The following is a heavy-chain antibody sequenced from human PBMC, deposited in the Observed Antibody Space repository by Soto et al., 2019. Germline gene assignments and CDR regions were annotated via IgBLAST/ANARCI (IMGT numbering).Heavy chain of an antibody. CDR2: IDWDDDK. J-gene: IGHJ3*02. V-gene: IGHV2-70*11. CDR3: ARIRGGPDDAFDI. Sequence: SGPTLVNPTQTLTLTCTFSGFSLSTSGMCVSWIRQPPGKALEWLARIDWDDDKYYSTSLKTRLTISNDISKNQVVLTMTNMDPVDTATYYCARIRGGPDDAFDIWGQGTMVTVSS. D-gene: IGHD3-16*01. CDR1: GFSLSTSGMC.